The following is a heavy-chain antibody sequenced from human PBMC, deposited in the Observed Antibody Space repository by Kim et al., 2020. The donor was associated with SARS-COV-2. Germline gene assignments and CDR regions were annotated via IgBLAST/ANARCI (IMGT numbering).Heavy chain of an antibody. CDR1: GGSFSGYY. D-gene: IGHD2-21*02. V-gene: IGHV4-34*01. CDR2: INHSGST. CDR3: ARGGGRRGYCGGDDYYYYGMDV. J-gene: IGHJ6*02. Sequence: SETLSLTCAVYGGSFSGYYWSWIRQPPGKGLEWIGEINHSGSTNYNPSLKSRVTISVDTSKNQFSLKLSSVTAADTAVYYCARGGGRRGYCGGDDYYYYGMDVWGQGTTVTVSS.